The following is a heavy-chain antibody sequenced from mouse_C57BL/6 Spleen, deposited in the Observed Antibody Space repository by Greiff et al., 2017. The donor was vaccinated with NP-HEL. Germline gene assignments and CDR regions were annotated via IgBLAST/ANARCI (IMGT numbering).Heavy chain of an antibody. Sequence: VQLQQPGAELVRPGSSVQLSCKASGYTFTSYWMHWVKQRPIQGLEWIGNIDPSDSETHYNQKFKDKATLTVDKSSSTAYMQLSSLTSEDAAVYYCAREGTGTGGCAYWGQGTLVTVSA. D-gene: IGHD4-1*01. CDR2: IDPSDSET. V-gene: IGHV1-52*01. J-gene: IGHJ3*01. CDR1: GYTFTSYW. CDR3: AREGTGTGGCAY.